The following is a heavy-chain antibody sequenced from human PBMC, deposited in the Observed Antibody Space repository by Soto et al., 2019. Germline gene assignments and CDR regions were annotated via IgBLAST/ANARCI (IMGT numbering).Heavy chain of an antibody. CDR1: GFTFSNFA. CDR2: ISASGGST. V-gene: IGHV3-23*01. D-gene: IGHD5-12*01. J-gene: IGHJ4*02. Sequence: EVQLLGSGGDLVQPGGSLRLSCAASGFTFSNFAMHWVRQAPGKGLEWVSAISASGGSTYYADSVKGRFTISRDISKNTLYLQLNSLSAEDTAVYYCAKDPAATMTLPHFAYWGQGTLVTVSS. CDR3: AKDPAATMTLPHFAY.